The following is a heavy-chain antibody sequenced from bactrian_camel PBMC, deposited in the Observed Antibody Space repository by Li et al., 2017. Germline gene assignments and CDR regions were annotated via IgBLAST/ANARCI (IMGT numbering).Heavy chain of an antibody. CDR3: ALGVGNWGPVPLGGAEYYY. CDR2: VYFGGGST. Sequence: HVQLVESGGGSVQPGGSLRLSCGASGHTYSSNCMGWFRQAPGKEREGVVFVYFGGGSTYYADSVKGRFTISKDNAKNTLYLEMRSLTPEDTAMYYCALGVGNWGPVPLGGAEYYYWGPGDPGHRL. J-gene: IGHJ4*01. D-gene: IGHD7*01. CDR1: GHTYSSNC. V-gene: IGHV3S54*01.